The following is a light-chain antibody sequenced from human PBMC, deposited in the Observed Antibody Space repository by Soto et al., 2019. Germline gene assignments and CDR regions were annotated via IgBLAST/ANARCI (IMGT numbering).Light chain of an antibody. Sequence: EIVLTQSPGTLSLSPGERATISCRASQRVSSHLAWYQQKPGQAPRLLIYDASNRATGIPAKFSGSGSGTDFTLTISSLEPEDFAVYHCVQRTTWPWTCGQGSKVEIK. CDR1: QRVSSH. CDR3: VQRTTWPWT. V-gene: IGKV3-11*01. J-gene: IGKJ1*01. CDR2: DAS.